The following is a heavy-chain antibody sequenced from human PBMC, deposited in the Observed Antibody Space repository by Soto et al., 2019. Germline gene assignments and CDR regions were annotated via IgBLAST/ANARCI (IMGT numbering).Heavy chain of an antibody. J-gene: IGHJ4*02. D-gene: IGHD6-19*01. CDR3: ARDLFGYSSGWSPGY. CDR1: GFTFSSYG. Sequence: QVQLVESGGGVVQPGRSLRLSCAASGFTFSSYGMHWVRQAPGKGLEWVAVIWYDGSNKYYADSVEGRFTISRDNSKNTLYLQMNSLRAEDTAVYYCARDLFGYSSGWSPGYWGQGTLVTVSS. V-gene: IGHV3-33*01. CDR2: IWYDGSNK.